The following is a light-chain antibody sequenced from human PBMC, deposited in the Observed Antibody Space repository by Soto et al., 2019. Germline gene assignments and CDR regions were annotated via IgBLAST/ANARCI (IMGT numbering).Light chain of an antibody. CDR3: QQYDNSPR. V-gene: IGKV1-33*01. Sequence: DIQLTQSPSSLSASVGDRVTITCQASQDTNNYLNWYQHKPGKAPKLLIYDASNLETGVPSRFSGSGSGTDFTFTITSLQLGDIATYYCQQYDNSPRFGQGTKVDIK. CDR1: QDTNNY. CDR2: DAS. J-gene: IGKJ2*01.